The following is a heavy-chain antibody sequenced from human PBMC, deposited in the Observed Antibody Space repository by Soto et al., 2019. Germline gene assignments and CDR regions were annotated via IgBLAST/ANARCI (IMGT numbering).Heavy chain of an antibody. Sequence: QVTLKESGPVLVKPTETLTLTCTVSGFSLSNARMGVSWIRQPPGKALEWLAHIFSNDEKSYSTSLKSRLTISKDTSKIQVVLTIPNMDPVDTATYYCARTTTLRDGYKWHWYFDLWGRGTLVTVSS. V-gene: IGHV2-26*01. CDR3: ARTTTLRDGYKWHWYFDL. J-gene: IGHJ2*01. CDR2: IFSNDEK. D-gene: IGHD5-12*01. CDR1: GFSLSNARMG.